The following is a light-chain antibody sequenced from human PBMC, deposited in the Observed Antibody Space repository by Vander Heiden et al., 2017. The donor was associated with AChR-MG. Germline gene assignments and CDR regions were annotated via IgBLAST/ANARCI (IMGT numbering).Light chain of an antibody. V-gene: IGKV1-33*01. CDR3: QQYYNLPLT. CDR1: QDINYS. Sequence: DFQMTQSPSSLSASVGDRVTISCQASQDINYSLNWYQQQPGKAPKLLIYDASNLETGVPSRFSGSGSGTDFTFTISSLQPEDIATYFCQQYYNLPLTFGQGTRLEIK. J-gene: IGKJ5*01. CDR2: DAS.